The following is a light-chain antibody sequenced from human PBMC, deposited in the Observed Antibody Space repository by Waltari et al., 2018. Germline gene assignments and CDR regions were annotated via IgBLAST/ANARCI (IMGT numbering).Light chain of an antibody. CDR1: QSISSW. V-gene: IGKV1-5*03. CDR3: QQYNSYPRT. J-gene: IGKJ1*01. Sequence: DIQMTQSPSTLSASVGARVTITCRASQSISSWLAWYQHKPGKAPKLLIYKASSLESGVPSRFSGSGSETEFTRTISSLQPDDFATYYCQQYNSYPRTFGQATKVEIK. CDR2: KAS.